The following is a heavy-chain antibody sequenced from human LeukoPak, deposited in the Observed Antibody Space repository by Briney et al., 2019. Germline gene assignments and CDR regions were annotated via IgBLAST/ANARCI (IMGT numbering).Heavy chain of an antibody. CDR1: GYSFTSYW. CDR3: ARRYDSSGSDYFDY. D-gene: IGHD3-22*01. Sequence: GESLKISCKGSGYSFTSYWIGWVRQMPGKGLEWIGIIYPGDSDTRYSPSFQGQVTISADKSISTAYLQWSSLKASDTAVYYCARRYDSSGSDYFDYWGQGTLVTVSS. V-gene: IGHV5-51*01. J-gene: IGHJ4*02. CDR2: IYPGDSDT.